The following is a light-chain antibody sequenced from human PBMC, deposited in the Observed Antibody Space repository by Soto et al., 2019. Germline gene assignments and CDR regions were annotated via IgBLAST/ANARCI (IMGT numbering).Light chain of an antibody. CDR3: HPSYSQWT. Sequence: QCPLTLSPSVGARVTMTCRASQSISSWLAWYQQKPGRAPKLLIYKASSLESGVPSRFSGSGSGTEFTLTISSLQPDDIPTYYCHPSYSQWTFAQGGNVDIK. V-gene: IGKV1-5*03. J-gene: IGKJ1*01. CDR2: KAS. CDR1: QSISSW.